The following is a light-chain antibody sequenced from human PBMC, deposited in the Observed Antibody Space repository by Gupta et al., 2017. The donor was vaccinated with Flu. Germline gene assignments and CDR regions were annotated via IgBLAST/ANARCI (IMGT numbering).Light chain of an antibody. Sequence: QSALTQPASVSGSPGQSITISCTGTSSDVGGSNYVSWYQQHPGKAPKLMIYDVNNRPSGVSSRFSGSKSGNTASLTISGLEAEDESDYYCSSYTSTNTFYVFGTGTEVTVL. CDR3: SSYTSTNTFYV. V-gene: IGLV2-14*01. J-gene: IGLJ1*01. CDR1: SSDVGGSNY. CDR2: DVN.